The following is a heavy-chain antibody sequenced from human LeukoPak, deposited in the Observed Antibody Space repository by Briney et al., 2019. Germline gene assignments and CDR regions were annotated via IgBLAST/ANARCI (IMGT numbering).Heavy chain of an antibody. J-gene: IGHJ5*01. D-gene: IGHD3-3*01. CDR3: ARGGIHFVFRSGSFAPIWCDP. V-gene: IGHV4-34*01. CDR2: KNHSGRH. CDR1: GGSLSGYY. Sequence: SETLSLTCGVYGGSLSGYYWRWIRQVPGKGLEWIGEKNHSGRHNYSPSFKSRVTISVDTSKDQFSLKLSSVTAADTAVYYCARGGIHFVFRSGSFAPIWCDPWGQGTLVTVSS.